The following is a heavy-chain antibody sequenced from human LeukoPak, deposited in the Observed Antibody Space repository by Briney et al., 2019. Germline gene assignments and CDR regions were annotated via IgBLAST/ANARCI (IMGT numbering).Heavy chain of an antibody. V-gene: IGHV1-69*06. D-gene: IGHD3-22*01. J-gene: IGHJ1*01. CDR1: GYTFTSYG. CDR3: ARGYDSSGYYYEYFQH. Sequence: GAAVKVSCKASGYTFTSYGISWVRQAPGQGLEWMGGIIPIFGTANYAQKFQGRVTITADKSTSTAYMELSSLRSEDTAVYYCARGYDSSGYYYEYFQHWGQGTLVTVSS. CDR2: IIPIFGTA.